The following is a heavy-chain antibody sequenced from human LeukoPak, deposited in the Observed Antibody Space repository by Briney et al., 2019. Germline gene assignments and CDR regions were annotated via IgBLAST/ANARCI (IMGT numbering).Heavy chain of an antibody. CDR1: GYSISNDYY. J-gene: IGHJ4*02. Sequence: SETLSLTCAVSGYSISNDYYWGWIRQPPGKGLEWIGSIYHSGSTYYNPSLKSRVTISVHTSKNQFSLKVSSVTAADTAVYYCARAVSTGYCSFKSCPNPFDYWGQGTLVTVSS. D-gene: IGHD2-15*01. V-gene: IGHV4-38-2*01. CDR3: ARAVSTGYCSFKSCPNPFDY. CDR2: IYHSGST.